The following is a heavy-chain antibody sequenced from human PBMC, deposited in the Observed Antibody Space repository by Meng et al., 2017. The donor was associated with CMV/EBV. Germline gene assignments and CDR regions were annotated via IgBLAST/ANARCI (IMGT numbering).Heavy chain of an antibody. J-gene: IGHJ6*02. CDR3: AKAFRGTKYSGSSGRTRGGGMDV. V-gene: IGHV3-23*03. CDR1: GFTFSSYA. D-gene: IGHD6-6*01. Sequence: GGSLRLSCAVSGFTFSSYAMSWVRQAPGKGLEWVSVIYSGGSSTYYADSVKGRFTISRDNSKNTLYLQMNSLRAEDTAVYYCAKAFRGTKYSGSSGRTRGGGMDVWGQGTTVTVSS. CDR2: IYSGGSST.